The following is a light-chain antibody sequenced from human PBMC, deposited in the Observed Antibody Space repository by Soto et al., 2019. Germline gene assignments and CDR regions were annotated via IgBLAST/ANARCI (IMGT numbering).Light chain of an antibody. V-gene: IGKV3-20*01. CDR2: GAS. J-gene: IGKJ5*01. Sequence: EIVLTQSPATVYLSPGERATLYCSVSQSVSNNYLAWYQQKPGQAPRLLIYGASNRATGIPDRFSGSGSGTDFTLTISRLEPEDFAVFYCQQYAVSPITFGQGTRLEI. CDR1: QSVSNNY. CDR3: QQYAVSPIT.